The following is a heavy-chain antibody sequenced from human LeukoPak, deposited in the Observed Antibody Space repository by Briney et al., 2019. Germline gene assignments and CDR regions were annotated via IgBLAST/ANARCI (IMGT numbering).Heavy chain of an antibody. CDR1: GGSISSYY. D-gene: IGHD5-18*01. CDR2: IYYSGST. Sequence: PSETLSLTCTVPGGSISSYYWSWIRQPPGKGLEWIGDIYYSGSTNYNPSLKSRVTISVDTSKNQFSLKLSSVTAADTAMYDCARHGGYSYGSPFYNDYWGQGTLVTVSS. J-gene: IGHJ4*02. V-gene: IGHV4-59*08. CDR3: ARHGGYSYGSPFYNDY.